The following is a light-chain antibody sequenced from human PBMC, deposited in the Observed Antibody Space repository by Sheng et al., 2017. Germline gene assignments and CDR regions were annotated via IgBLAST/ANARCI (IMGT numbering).Light chain of an antibody. CDR2: GAS. CDR3: LQFHKWSWT. J-gene: IGKJ1*01. CDR1: QFLSTN. V-gene: IGKV3D-15*01. Sequence: EIVMTQSPATLSVSPGGRATLSCRASQFLSTNFAWYQQKPGQAPRLLIYGASTRATGIPARFSGSGTGTEFTLTISSLQSEDSALYYCLQFHKWSWTLAKGPRW.